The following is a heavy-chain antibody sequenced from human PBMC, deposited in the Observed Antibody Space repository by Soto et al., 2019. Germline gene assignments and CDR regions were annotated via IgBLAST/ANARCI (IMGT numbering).Heavy chain of an antibody. J-gene: IGHJ4*02. CDR3: AKSPIYYGSGSYFDF. D-gene: IGHD3-10*01. Sequence: GGSLRLSFSASGFTFSSYGMHWVRQAPGKGLEWVAVISFDGTNTYYADSVKGRFTISRDNSKNTLYLQMNSLRPEDTAVYYCAKSPIYYGSGSYFDFWGQGTLVTVSS. CDR1: GFTFSSYG. CDR2: ISFDGTNT. V-gene: IGHV3-30*18.